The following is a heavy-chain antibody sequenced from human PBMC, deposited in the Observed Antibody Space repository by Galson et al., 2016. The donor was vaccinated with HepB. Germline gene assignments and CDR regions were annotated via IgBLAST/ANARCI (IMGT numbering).Heavy chain of an antibody. CDR2: VDPRDSHT. J-gene: IGHJ6*02. D-gene: IGHD6-6*01. CDR1: GYSFNSYW. Sequence: QSGAEVKKPGESLRISCTGFGYSFNSYWINWVRQMPGKGLEWMGRVDPRDSHTNYSPSFQGHVTISADESISTAYLQWSSLKASATAMYFCARVERDTYYYHYAMDVWGQGTTVTVSS. V-gene: IGHV5-10-1*01. CDR3: ARVERDTYYYHYAMDV.